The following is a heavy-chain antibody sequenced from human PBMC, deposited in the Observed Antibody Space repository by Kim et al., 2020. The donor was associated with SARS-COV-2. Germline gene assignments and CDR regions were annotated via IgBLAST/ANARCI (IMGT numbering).Heavy chain of an antibody. CDR2: IGVGGDT. CDR1: GFTFSSHA. D-gene: IGHD4-17*01. CDR3: AKPTVTNHAYGLYV. V-gene: IGHV3-23*01. Sequence: GGSLRLSCAASGFTFSSHAMSWVRQAPGKGLEWVSAIGVGGDTHYADSVKGRFTISRDNSKNTLYLQMNSLRAEDTAVYYCAKPTVTNHAYGLYVWGRGTTVTVSS. J-gene: IGHJ6*02.